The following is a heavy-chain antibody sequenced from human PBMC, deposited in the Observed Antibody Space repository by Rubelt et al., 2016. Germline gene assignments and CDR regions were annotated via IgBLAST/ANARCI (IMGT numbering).Heavy chain of an antibody. CDR3: VKVGRGGYRGYDHFDY. V-gene: IGHV3-74*01. J-gene: IGHJ4*02. CDR1: GFTFRNYW. Sequence: GSLRLSCAASGFTFRNYWMHWVRQVPGKGLVWVSRINNDGSSISYVDSVKGRFTMSRDNSKKTLYLQMSSLRVEDTAVYYCVKVGRGGYRGYDHFDYWGQGTLVTVSS. D-gene: IGHD5-12*01. CDR2: INNDGSSI.